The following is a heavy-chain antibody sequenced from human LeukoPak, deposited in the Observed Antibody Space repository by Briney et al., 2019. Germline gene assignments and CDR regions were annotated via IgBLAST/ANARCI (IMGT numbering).Heavy chain of an antibody. CDR1: GGSISSGSYY. J-gene: IGHJ4*02. CDR2: IYYSGST. V-gene: IGHV4-61*01. CDR3: ARPLSQNQNFDY. Sequence: PSETLSLTCTVSGGSISSGSYYWSWIRQPPGRGLEWIGYIYYSGSTNYNPSLKSRVTMSVDTSKNQFSLKLSSVTAADTAVYYCARPLSQNQNFDYWGQGTLVTVSS. D-gene: IGHD2/OR15-2a*01.